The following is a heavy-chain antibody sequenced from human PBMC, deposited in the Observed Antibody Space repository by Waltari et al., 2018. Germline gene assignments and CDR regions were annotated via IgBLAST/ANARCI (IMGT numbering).Heavy chain of an antibody. D-gene: IGHD2-8*02. J-gene: IGHJ6*02. CDR2: ISSDGSRK. Sequence: QVQLVESGGGVVQPGRSLRLSCAASGFTFSSFGMPWVRQTPGRGLEGVAVISSDGSRKSYADSVKGRFSISRDNSKNSLSLEMNSLRPEDTAVYYCASCTGGNCYYYGFDVWGQGTTVTVSS. V-gene: IGHV3-30*03. CDR1: GFTFSSFG. CDR3: ASCTGGNCYYYGFDV.